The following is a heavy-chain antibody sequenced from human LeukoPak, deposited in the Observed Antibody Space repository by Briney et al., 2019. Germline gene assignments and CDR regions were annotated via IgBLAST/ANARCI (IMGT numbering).Heavy chain of an antibody. J-gene: IGHJ2*01. CDR2: IPDTGDST. CDR3: AREGATVSTWYFDL. Sequence: PGGSLRLSCAASGFTFSTYAMSWVRQAPGKGLEWVSAIPDTGDSTYYADSVKGRFTISRDNSKNTLYLQMNSLRAEDTAVYYCAREGATVSTWYFDLWGRGTLVTVSS. D-gene: IGHD4-17*01. CDR1: GFTFSTYA. V-gene: IGHV3-23*01.